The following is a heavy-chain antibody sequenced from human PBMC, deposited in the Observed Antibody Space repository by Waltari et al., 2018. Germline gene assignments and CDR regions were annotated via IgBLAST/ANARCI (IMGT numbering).Heavy chain of an antibody. J-gene: IGHJ4*02. D-gene: IGHD2-2*03. CDR1: AYSINSGFY. CDR3: TRQVLGYCTSAACRRLES. V-gene: IGHV4-38-2*01. Sequence: QVHLQESGPGLLKASETLSRTCGVSAYSINSGFYWGWIRQPPGKGLEWVATIYHDGTTYYNPSLKSRATISMDTSKNHFSLKLQSVTAADTAVYYCTRQVLGYCTSAACRRLESWGQGTLVTVSS. CDR2: IYHDGTT.